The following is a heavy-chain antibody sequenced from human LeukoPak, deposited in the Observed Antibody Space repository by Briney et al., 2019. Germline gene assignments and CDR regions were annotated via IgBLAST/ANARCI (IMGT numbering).Heavy chain of an antibody. CDR3: ARGHYGSGGYSVDY. D-gene: IGHD3-10*01. Sequence: PGGSLRLSCAASGFTFSSYEMNWVRQAPGKGLEWVSYISSSGSTIYYADSVKGRFTISRDNAKNSLYLQMNSLRAEDTAVYYCARGHYGSGGYSVDYWGQGTLVTVSS. J-gene: IGHJ4*02. CDR2: ISSSGSTI. CDR1: GFTFSSYE. V-gene: IGHV3-48*03.